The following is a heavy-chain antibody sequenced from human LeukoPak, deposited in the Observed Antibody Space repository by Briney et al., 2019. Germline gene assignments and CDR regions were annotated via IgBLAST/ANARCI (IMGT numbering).Heavy chain of an antibody. CDR1: GYSISSGYY. D-gene: IGHD6-19*01. CDR3: ARSRPVYSSGWHEDY. V-gene: IGHV4-38-2*01. J-gene: IGHJ4*02. Sequence: PSETLSLTCAVSGYSISSGYYWGWIRQPPGKGLEWIGSIYHSGSTYYNPSLKSRVTISLDTSKNQFSLKLSSVTAADTAVYSCARSRPVYSSGWHEDYWGQGTLVTVSS. CDR2: IYHSGST.